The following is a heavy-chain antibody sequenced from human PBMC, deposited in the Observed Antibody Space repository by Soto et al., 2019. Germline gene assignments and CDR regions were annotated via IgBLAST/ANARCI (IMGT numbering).Heavy chain of an antibody. V-gene: IGHV3-23*01. Sequence: PGGSLRLSCAASGFTFSNYAMSWVRQAPGKGLEWVSGISGGGHSTYYADSVKGRFTISRDNSKNTLYLQMNSLRAEDTAVYYCAKFSSGWYAYWGQRTLVTVSS. CDR2: ISGGGHST. CDR3: AKFSSGWYAY. CDR1: GFTFSNYA. J-gene: IGHJ4*02. D-gene: IGHD6-19*01.